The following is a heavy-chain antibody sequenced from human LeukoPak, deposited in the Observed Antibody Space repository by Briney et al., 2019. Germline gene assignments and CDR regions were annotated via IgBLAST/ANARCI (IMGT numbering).Heavy chain of an antibody. CDR3: ARDSSGGGYNWFDP. CDR2: IYYSGST. V-gene: IGHV4-59*01. D-gene: IGHD6-19*01. CDR1: GGSISSYY. Sequence: PSETLSLTCTVSGGSISSYYWSWLRQPPGKGLEWIGYIYYSGSTNYNPSLKSRVTISVDTSKNQFSLKLSSVTAADTAVYYCARDSSGGGYNWFDPWGQGTLVTVSS. J-gene: IGHJ5*02.